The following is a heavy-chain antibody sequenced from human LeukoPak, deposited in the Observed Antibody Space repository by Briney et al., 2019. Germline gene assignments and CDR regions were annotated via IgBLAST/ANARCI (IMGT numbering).Heavy chain of an antibody. J-gene: IGHJ6*03. Sequence: PGGSLRLSCAASGFTFSSYAMHWVRQAPGKGLEYVSAISSDGGSTYYANSVKGRFTISRDNSKNTLYLQMGSLRAEDMAVYYCARRGSYYCYMDVWGKGTTVTVSS. CDR3: ARRGSYYCYMDV. V-gene: IGHV3-64*01. D-gene: IGHD2-15*01. CDR1: GFTFSSYA. CDR2: ISSDGGST.